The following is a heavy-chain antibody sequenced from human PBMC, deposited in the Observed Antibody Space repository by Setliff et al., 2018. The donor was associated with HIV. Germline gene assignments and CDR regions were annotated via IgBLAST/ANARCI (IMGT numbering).Heavy chain of an antibody. CDR3: VRDSAASVWVGASVYYFDF. J-gene: IGHJ4*02. V-gene: IGHV3-21*01. D-gene: IGHD1-26*01. Sequence: ETLSLSCTASGFSFRNFGMTWVRQAPGKGLEWVSSISSSDDDTHYADSLRGRFTVSRDNAKSALYLQMNNLSVDDTAVYYCVRDSAASVWVGASVYYFDFWGQGIQVTVSS. CDR1: GFSFRNFG. CDR2: ISSSDDDT.